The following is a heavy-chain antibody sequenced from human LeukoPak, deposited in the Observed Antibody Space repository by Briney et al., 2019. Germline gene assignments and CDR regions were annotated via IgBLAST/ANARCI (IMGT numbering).Heavy chain of an antibody. V-gene: IGHV3-30-3*01. CDR2: ISYDGSNK. CDR3: ARDGMVYAIREGYYFDY. Sequence: GGSLRLSCAASGLTFSSYAMHWVRKAPGKGLEWVAVISYDGSNKYYADSVKGRFTISRDNSKNTLYLQMNSLRAEDTAVYYCARDGMVYAIREGYYFDYWGQGTLVTVSS. D-gene: IGHD2-8*01. J-gene: IGHJ4*02. CDR1: GLTFSSYA.